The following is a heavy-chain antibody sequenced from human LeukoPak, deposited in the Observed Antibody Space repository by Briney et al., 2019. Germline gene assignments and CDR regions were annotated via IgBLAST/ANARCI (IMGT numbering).Heavy chain of an antibody. V-gene: IGHV4-59*01. CDR2: IYDSGST. Sequence: SETLSLTCTVSGGSISSYYWSWIRQPPGKGLEWIGYIYDSGSTNYNPSLKSRVTISVDTSKNQFSLKLSSVTAADTAVYYCSRENGAFSPFGYWGQGTLVTVLS. D-gene: IGHD2-8*01. CDR1: GGSISSYY. CDR3: SRENGAFSPFGY. J-gene: IGHJ4*02.